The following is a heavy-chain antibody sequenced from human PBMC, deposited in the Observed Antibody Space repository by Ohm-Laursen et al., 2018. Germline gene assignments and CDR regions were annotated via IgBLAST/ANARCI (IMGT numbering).Heavy chain of an antibody. J-gene: IGHJ5*02. CDR2: ITSSGDTL. D-gene: IGHD2-15*01. CDR3: ARNLGYCSGGGCYYFDP. V-gene: IGHV3-11*01. CDR1: GFTFSDFY. Sequence: LSLTCAASGFTFSDFYMSWIRQAPGKGLEWISYITSSGDTLYYVDSVQGRFTISRDNAKNSLYLQMNSLRVEDTAVYYCARNLGYCSGGGCYYFDPWGQGTLVTVSS.